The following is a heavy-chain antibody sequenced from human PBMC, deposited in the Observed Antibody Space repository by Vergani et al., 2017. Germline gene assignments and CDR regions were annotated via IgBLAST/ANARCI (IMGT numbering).Heavy chain of an antibody. CDR2: IYYSGST. V-gene: IGHV4-59*01. D-gene: IGHD2-2*01. J-gene: IGHJ6*03. CDR1: GGSISSYY. CDR3: ARAYCSSTSCYGYYCYYMDV. Sequence: QVQLQESGPGLVKPSETLSLTCTVSGGSISSYYWSWIRQPPGKGLEWIGYIYYSGSTNYNPSLKSRVTISVDTSKNQFSLKLSSVTAADTAVYYCARAYCSSTSCYGYYCYYMDVWSKGTTVTVSS.